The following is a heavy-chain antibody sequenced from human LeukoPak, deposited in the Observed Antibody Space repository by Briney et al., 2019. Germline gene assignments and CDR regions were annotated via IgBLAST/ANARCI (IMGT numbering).Heavy chain of an antibody. CDR2: INHSGST. V-gene: IGHV4-34*01. Sequence: PSETLSLTCAVYGGSFSGYYWSWIRQPPGKGLEWIGEINHSGSTNYNPSLKSRVTISVDTSKNQFSLKLSSVTAADTAVYYCARDNYDILTGSRNWFDPWGQGTLVTVSS. CDR1: GGSFSGYY. J-gene: IGHJ5*02. D-gene: IGHD3-9*01. CDR3: ARDNYDILTGSRNWFDP.